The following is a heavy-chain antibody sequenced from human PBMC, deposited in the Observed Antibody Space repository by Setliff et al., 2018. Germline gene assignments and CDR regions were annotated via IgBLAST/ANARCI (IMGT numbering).Heavy chain of an antibody. CDR2: IYPGDSHT. V-gene: IGHV5-51*01. J-gene: IGHJ3*02. Sequence: GESLKISCKGSGYSFTTYWIGWVRQMPGKGLEWMGIIYPGDSHTRYSPSFQGQVTMSADKSINTAYLQWSSLKASDTAMYYCARKLWSSGWIDAFDIWGQGTMVTVSS. CDR1: GYSFTTYW. D-gene: IGHD6-19*01. CDR3: ARKLWSSGWIDAFDI.